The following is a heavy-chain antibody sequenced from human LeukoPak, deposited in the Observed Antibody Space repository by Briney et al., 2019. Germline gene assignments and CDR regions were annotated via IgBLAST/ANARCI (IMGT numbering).Heavy chain of an antibody. CDR3: ARDRNLYSGSFAS. Sequence: ATVKVSCKASGYTFSGDHMHWVRQAPGQGLEWMGRIDPSSGATHFAHKFQGRVTMTRDTSISTAYMELDRLTSDDTAVYYCARDRNLYSGSFASWGQGTLVTVSS. D-gene: IGHD1-26*01. CDR2: IDPSSGAT. V-gene: IGHV1-2*06. CDR1: GYTFSGDH. J-gene: IGHJ4*02.